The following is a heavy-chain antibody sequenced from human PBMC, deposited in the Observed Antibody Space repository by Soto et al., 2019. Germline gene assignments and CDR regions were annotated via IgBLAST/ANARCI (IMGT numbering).Heavy chain of an antibody. CDR1: GFTFSSYA. CDR2: ISSNGGST. D-gene: IGHD2-2*01. V-gene: IGHV3-64*01. CDR3: ARALGYASWFDP. Sequence: EVQLVESGGGLVQPGGSLRLSCAASGFTFSSYAMHWVRQAPGKGLEYVSAISSNGGSTYYANSVKGRFTISRDNSKNTLYLQMGSLRAEDMAVYYCARALGYASWFDPWGQGTMVTVYS. J-gene: IGHJ5*02.